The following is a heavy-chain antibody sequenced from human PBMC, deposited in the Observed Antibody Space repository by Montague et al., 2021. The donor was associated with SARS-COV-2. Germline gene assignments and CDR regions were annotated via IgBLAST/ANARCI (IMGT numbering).Heavy chain of an antibody. Sequence: SETLSLTCTVSGGSISSYYWSWIRQPPGKGLEWIGYIYYSGSTNYNPSLKSRVTMSVDTSKNQFSLKLSSVTAADTAVYYCASQVPDFWSGIDYWGQGNLVAVSA. J-gene: IGHJ4*02. CDR2: IYYSGST. CDR1: GGSISSYY. V-gene: IGHV4-59*01. CDR3: ASQVPDFWSGIDY. D-gene: IGHD3-3*01.